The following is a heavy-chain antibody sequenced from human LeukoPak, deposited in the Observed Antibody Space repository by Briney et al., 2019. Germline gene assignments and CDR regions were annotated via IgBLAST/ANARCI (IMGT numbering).Heavy chain of an antibody. CDR1: GFTFSSYS. Sequence: PGGSLRLSCAASGFTFSSYSMNWVRQAPGKGLEWVSYISSSSSTIYYADSVKGRFTISRDNAKNSLYLQMNSLRAEDTAVYYCARDTPSGSPRRGSDYWGQGTLVTVSS. CDR2: ISSSSSTI. J-gene: IGHJ4*02. CDR3: ARDTPSGSPRRGSDY. V-gene: IGHV3-48*01. D-gene: IGHD1-26*01.